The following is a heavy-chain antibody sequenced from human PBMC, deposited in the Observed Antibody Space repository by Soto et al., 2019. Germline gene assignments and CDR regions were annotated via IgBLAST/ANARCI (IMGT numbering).Heavy chain of an antibody. CDR3: AKQYSSSWYGDYYYMDV. D-gene: IGHD6-13*01. Sequence: QVQLVESGGGVVQPGRSLRLSCAASGFTFSSYGMHWVRQAPGKGLEWVAVISYDGSNKYYADSVKGRFTISRDNSKNTLYVQMNSLRAEDTAVYYCAKQYSSSWYGDYYYMDVWGKGTTVTVSS. V-gene: IGHV3-30*18. CDR1: GFTFSSYG. CDR2: ISYDGSNK. J-gene: IGHJ6*03.